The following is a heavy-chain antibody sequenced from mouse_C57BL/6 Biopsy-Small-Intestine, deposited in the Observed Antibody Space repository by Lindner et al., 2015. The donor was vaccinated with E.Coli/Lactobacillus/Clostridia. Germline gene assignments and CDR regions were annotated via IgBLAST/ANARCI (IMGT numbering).Heavy chain of an antibody. J-gene: IGHJ1*03. CDR1: GFSLTSYA. V-gene: IGHV2-9-1*01. Sequence: VQLQESGPGLVAPSQSLSITCTVSGFSLTSYAISWVRQPPGKGLEWLGVIWTGGGTNYNSALKSRLSISKDNSKSQVFLKMNSLQTDDTARYYCARNRGYYGSSSWYFDVWGTGTTVTVSS. CDR2: IWTGGGT. D-gene: IGHD1-1*01. CDR3: ARNRGYYGSSSWYFDV.